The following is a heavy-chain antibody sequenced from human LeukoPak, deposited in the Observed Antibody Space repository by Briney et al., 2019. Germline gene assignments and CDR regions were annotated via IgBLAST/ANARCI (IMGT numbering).Heavy chain of an antibody. CDR3: ARLVRGVRKGWFDP. Sequence: TSETLSLTCTVSGGSISSSSYYWGWIRQPPGKGLEWIGSIYHSGSTYYNPSLKSRVTISVDTSKNQFSLKLSSVTAADTAVYYCARLVRGVRKGWFDPWGQGTLVTVSS. J-gene: IGHJ5*02. CDR1: GGSISSSSYY. D-gene: IGHD3-10*01. CDR2: IYHSGST. V-gene: IGHV4-39*07.